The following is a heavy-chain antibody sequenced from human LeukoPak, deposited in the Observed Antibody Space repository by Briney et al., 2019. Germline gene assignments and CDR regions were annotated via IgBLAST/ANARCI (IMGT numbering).Heavy chain of an antibody. V-gene: IGHV1-46*01. Sequence: ASVKVSCKSFGFTFTNYLLHWVRQAPGQGLEWVGRIAPSVDTTNYAQKYRGRVTMTRDTSTSTVYMELSSLRSDDTAIYYCVREESGGYFDYWGQGTLVTVSS. CDR3: VREESGGYFDY. J-gene: IGHJ4*02. CDR2: IAPSVDTT. D-gene: IGHD2-8*02. CDR1: GFTFTNYL.